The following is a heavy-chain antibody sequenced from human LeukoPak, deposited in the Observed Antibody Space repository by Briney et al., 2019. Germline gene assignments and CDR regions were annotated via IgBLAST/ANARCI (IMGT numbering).Heavy chain of an antibody. J-gene: IGHJ4*02. Sequence: SVKVSCKASGFTFTSSAVQWVRQARGQRLEWIGWIVVGSGNTNYAQKFQERVTITRDMSTSTAYMEPSSLRSEDTAVYYCARGDTAMVAYDYWGQGTLVTVSS. CDR2: IVVGSGNT. D-gene: IGHD5-18*01. CDR3: ARGDTAMVAYDY. V-gene: IGHV1-58*01. CDR1: GFTFTSSA.